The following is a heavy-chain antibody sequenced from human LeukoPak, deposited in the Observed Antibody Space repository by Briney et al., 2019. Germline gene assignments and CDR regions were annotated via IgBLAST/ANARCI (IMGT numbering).Heavy chain of an antibody. CDR3: ARDLTYYYDSSGYYHENM. J-gene: IGHJ4*02. Sequence: SETLSLTCTVSGASISGSGYYWGRIRQPPGKGLEWIGSIYYSGSTYYNPSLKSRVTISVDTSKNQFSLKLSSVTAADTAVYYCARDLTYYYDSSGYYHENMWGQGTLVTVSS. V-gene: IGHV4-39*07. D-gene: IGHD3-22*01. CDR2: IYYSGST. CDR1: GASISGSGYY.